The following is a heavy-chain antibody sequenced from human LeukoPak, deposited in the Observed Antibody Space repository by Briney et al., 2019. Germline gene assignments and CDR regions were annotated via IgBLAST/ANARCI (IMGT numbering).Heavy chain of an antibody. CDR2: ISGSGGST. CDR1: XXTXXSXA. CDR3: AKDLYGYVSNWFDP. Sequence: SCAAXXXTXXSXAMSWVRQAPGKGLEWVSSISGSGGSTYYADSVKGRFTISRDNSKKRVYLQMNSLRAEDTAVYYCAKDLYGYVSNWFDPWGQGTLVTVSS. V-gene: IGHV3-23*01. D-gene: IGHD5-12*01. J-gene: IGHJ5*02.